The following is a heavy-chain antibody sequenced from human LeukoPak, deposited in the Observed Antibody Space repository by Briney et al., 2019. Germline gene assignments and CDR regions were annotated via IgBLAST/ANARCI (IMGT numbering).Heavy chain of an antibody. D-gene: IGHD3-3*01. J-gene: IGHJ4*02. CDR2: ISSSSSYI. V-gene: IGHV3-21*01. CDR3: ARLRFSSYEFDY. CDR1: GFTFSSYS. Sequence: GGSLRLSCAASGFTFSSYSMNWVRQAPGKGLEWVSSISSSSSYIYYADSVKGRFTISRDNAKNSLYLQMNSLRAEDTAVYYCARLRFSSYEFDYWGQGTLVTVSS.